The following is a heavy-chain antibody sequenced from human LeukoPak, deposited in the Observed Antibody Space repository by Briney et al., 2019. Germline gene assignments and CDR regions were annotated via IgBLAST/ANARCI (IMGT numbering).Heavy chain of an antibody. Sequence: PGGSLRLSCVASGSTFSDHYMDWVRQAPGKGLEWVARIRNRARGYTTDYAASAKGRFTISRDDSEGSLYLQMNSLQTEDTAVYYCATETKDSSAYYYFDYWGQGALVTVPS. D-gene: IGHD3-22*01. V-gene: IGHV3-72*01. CDR2: IRNRARGYTT. J-gene: IGHJ4*02. CDR3: ATETKDSSAYYYFDY. CDR1: GSTFSDHY.